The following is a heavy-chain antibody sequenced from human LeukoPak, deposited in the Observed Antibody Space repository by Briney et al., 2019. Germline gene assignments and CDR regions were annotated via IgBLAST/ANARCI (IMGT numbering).Heavy chain of an antibody. D-gene: IGHD1-26*01. J-gene: IGHJ4*02. CDR1: GFTFDDYA. CDR2: ISWNSGSI. CDR3: AKDKGVGATRGIDY. V-gene: IGHV3-9*03. Sequence: GGSLRLPCAASGFTFDDYAMHWVRQAPGKGLEWVSGISWNSGSIGYADSVKGRFTISRDNAKNSLYLQMNSLRAEDMALYYCAKDKGVGATRGIDYWGQGTLVTVSS.